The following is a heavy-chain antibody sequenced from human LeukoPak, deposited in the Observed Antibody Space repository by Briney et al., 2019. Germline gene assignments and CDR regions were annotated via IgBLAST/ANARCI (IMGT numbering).Heavy chain of an antibody. CDR2: IYYSGST. V-gene: IGHV4-31*03. CDR3: ARVAYSSSSAWFDP. CDR1: GGSISSGGYY. J-gene: IGHJ5*02. Sequence: SQTLSLTCTVSGGSISSGGYYWSWLPQHQGLGLDWIGYIYYSGSTYYNPSLKSRVTISVDTSKNQFSLKLSSVTAADTAVYYCARVAYSSSSAWFDPWGQGTLVTVSS. D-gene: IGHD6-6*01.